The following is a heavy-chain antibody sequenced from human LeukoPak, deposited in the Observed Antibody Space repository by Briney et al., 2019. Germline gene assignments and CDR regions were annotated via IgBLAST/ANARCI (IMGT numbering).Heavy chain of an antibody. Sequence: GGSLRLSSAASGFTFSSYAMHWVRQAPGKGLEWVAVILYDGSNEYYADSVEGRFTISRDNSKNTLSLQMNSLRLEVTAVYYCAKGSYSSAWYPDYWGQGTLVTVSS. CDR2: ILYDGSNE. J-gene: IGHJ4*02. CDR1: GFTFSSYA. V-gene: IGHV3-30*18. CDR3: AKGSYSSAWYPDY. D-gene: IGHD6-19*01.